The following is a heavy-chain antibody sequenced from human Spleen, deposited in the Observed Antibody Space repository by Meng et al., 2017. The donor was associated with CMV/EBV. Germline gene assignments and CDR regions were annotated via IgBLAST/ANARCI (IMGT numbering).Heavy chain of an antibody. J-gene: IGHJ4*02. D-gene: IGHD5-12*01. CDR2: ISSGGGSI. Sequence: GGPLRLSCAASGFIFSDYYMTWIRQAPGKGLHWVSYISSGGGSIYYADSVEGRFTISRDNAKKSLYLQMNSLRAEDTALYFCARQYSGFDPYYFDYWGQGTLVTVSS. V-gene: IGHV3-11*04. CDR1: GFIFSDYY. CDR3: ARQYSGFDPYYFDY.